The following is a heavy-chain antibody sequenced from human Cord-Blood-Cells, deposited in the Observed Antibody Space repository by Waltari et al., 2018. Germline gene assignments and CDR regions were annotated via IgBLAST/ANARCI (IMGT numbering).Heavy chain of an antibody. J-gene: IGHJ4*02. Sequence: QVQLQQWGAGLLKPSETLSLNCAVYGGSFSGYYWSWIRQPPGKGLEWIGEINHSGSTNYNPSLKSRVTISVDTSKNQFSLKLSSVTAADTAVYYCARGGCSSTSCYYFDYWGQGTLVTVSS. V-gene: IGHV4-34*01. CDR3: ARGGCSSTSCYYFDY. D-gene: IGHD2-2*01. CDR1: GGSFSGYY. CDR2: INHSGST.